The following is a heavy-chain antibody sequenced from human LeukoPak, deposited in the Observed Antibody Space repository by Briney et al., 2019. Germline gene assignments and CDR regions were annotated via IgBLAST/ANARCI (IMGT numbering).Heavy chain of an antibody. J-gene: IGHJ4*02. CDR1: GFTFDDYG. CDR3: ARDMGYDFWSAPDY. D-gene: IGHD3-3*01. V-gene: IGHV3-20*04. CDR2: INWNGGST. Sequence: GGSLRLSCAVSGFTFDDYGMSWVREAPRKGLEWVSGINWNGGSTGYADSVKGRFTISRDNAKNSLYLQMNSLRAEDTALYYCARDMGYDFWSAPDYWGQGTLVTVSS.